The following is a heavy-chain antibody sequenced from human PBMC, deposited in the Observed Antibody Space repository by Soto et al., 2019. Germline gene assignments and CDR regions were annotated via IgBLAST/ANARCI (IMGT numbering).Heavy chain of an antibody. CDR3: AREGRSTAYLDY. V-gene: IGHV4-39*02. J-gene: IGHJ4*02. CDR2: FYYSEST. Sequence: PSETLSLTCTVSGGSISSGPYSWGWIRQPPGEGLEWIGTFYYSESTYYNPSLESRVTISVDTSKNQFSLKVSSVTVADTAVYFCAREGRSTAYLDYWGQGALVTVSS. D-gene: IGHD2-21*02. CDR1: GGSISSGPYS.